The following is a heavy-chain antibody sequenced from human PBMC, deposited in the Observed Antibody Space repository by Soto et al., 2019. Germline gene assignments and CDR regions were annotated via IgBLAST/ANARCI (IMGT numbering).Heavy chain of an antibody. CDR3: ARDLGYYDSSGRRSAFDI. CDR1: GFTFSSYS. D-gene: IGHD3-22*01. V-gene: IGHV3-21*01. Sequence: GASLRLSCAASGFTFSSYSMNWFRQAPGKGLEWVSSISSSSSYIYYADSVKGRFTISRDNAKNSLYLQMNSLRAEDTAVYYCARDLGYYDSSGRRSAFDIWGQGT. J-gene: IGHJ3*02. CDR2: ISSSSSYI.